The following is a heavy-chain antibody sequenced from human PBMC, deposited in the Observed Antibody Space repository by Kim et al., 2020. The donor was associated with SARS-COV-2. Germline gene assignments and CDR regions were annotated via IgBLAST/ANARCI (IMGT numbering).Heavy chain of an antibody. V-gene: IGHV3-13*05. Sequence: GGSLRLSCAASGFTFSSYDMHWVRQATGKGLEWVSAIGTAGDPYYPGSVKGRFTISRENAKNSLYLQMNSLRAGDTAVYYCARGDYSGYDDGGNYGMDVWGQGTTVTVSS. D-gene: IGHD5-12*01. CDR2: IGTAGDP. CDR1: GFTFSSYD. CDR3: ARGDYSGYDDGGNYGMDV. J-gene: IGHJ6*02.